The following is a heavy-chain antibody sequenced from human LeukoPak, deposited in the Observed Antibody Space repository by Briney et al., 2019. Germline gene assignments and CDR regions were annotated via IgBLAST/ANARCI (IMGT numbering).Heavy chain of an antibody. V-gene: IGHV5-51*01. J-gene: IGHJ4*02. CDR3: ARRALYSTSKNPYYFDD. CDR2: IYPGDSDT. CDR1: GYSFTTYW. D-gene: IGHD6-6*01. Sequence: GESLRISCKGSGYSFTTYWIGWVRRMPGTGLEWMGIIYPGDSDTRYSPSFQGQVTISADKSISTAYLQWSSLRASDTAIYYCARRALYSTSKNPYYFDDWGQGTLVTVSS.